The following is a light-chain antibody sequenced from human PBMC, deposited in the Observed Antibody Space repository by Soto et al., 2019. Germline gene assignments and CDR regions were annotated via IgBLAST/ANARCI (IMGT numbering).Light chain of an antibody. CDR3: SSYTTNKTLL. V-gene: IGLV2-11*01. CDR1: NSDVGGYNF. J-gene: IGLJ2*01. CDR2: EVS. Sequence: QSVLTQPRSVSGSPGQSVTISCTGTNSDVGGYNFVSWYQQLPGKAPKLIFYEVSNRPPGLSDRFSGSKSGTTASLTISGLQAEDEADYFCSSYTTNKTLLFGGGTKVTVL.